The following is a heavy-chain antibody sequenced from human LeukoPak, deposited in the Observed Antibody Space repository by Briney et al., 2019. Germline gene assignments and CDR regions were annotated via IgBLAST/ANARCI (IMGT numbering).Heavy chain of an antibody. D-gene: IGHD4-17*01. CDR1: GFTFSSYG. V-gene: IGHV3-30*02. Sequence: GWSLRLSCAASGFTFSSYGMHWVRQAPGEGLERVAFIRYDGSNKYYADSVKGRFTISRNNSKNTLYLQMNSLRAEDTAVYYCVYYYGDGDYWGQGTLVTVSS. J-gene: IGHJ4*02. CDR3: VYYYGDGDY. CDR2: IRYDGSNK.